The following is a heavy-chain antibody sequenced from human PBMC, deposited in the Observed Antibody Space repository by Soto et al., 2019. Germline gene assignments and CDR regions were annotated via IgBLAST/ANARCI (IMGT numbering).Heavy chain of an antibody. J-gene: IGHJ4*02. V-gene: IGHV1-24*01. D-gene: IGHD3-10*01. Sequence: ASVKVSCKVSGYTLTELSMHWLRQAPGKGLEWMGGFDPEDGETIYAQKFQGRVTMTEDTSTDTAYMELSSLRSEDTAVYYCATYIHGSAPLSDYWGQGTLVTVSS. CDR3: ATYIHGSAPLSDY. CDR2: FDPEDGET. CDR1: GYTLTELS.